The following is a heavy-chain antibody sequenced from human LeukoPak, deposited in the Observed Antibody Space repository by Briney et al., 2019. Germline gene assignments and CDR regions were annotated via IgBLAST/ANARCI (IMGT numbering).Heavy chain of an antibody. D-gene: IGHD5-24*01. V-gene: IGHV5-51*01. CDR3: ARRGGPDGYNYDDFADY. CDR2: IYPGDSDT. CDR1: EFTFSNYG. Sequence: GGSLRLSCAASEFTFSNYGMSWVRQMPGKGLEWMGVIYPGDSDTRYSPSFQGQVTISADKSISTAYLQWSSLKASDTAMYYCARRGGPDGYNYDDFADYWGQGTLVTVSS. J-gene: IGHJ4*02.